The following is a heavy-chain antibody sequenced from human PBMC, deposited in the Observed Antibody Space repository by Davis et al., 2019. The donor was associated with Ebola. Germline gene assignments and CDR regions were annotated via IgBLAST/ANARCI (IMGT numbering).Heavy chain of an antibody. CDR3: ARDIGYSNGWPDYYYYGMDV. D-gene: IGHD6-19*01. Sequence: GESLKISCAASGFIFSSYWMHWVRQVPGKGLVWVSRISTDGSDTNYADSVKGRFTISRDNAKNTLYLEMSSLRAEDTAVYYCARDIGYSNGWPDYYYYGMDVWGQGTTVTVTS. CDR1: GFIFSSYW. V-gene: IGHV3-74*01. J-gene: IGHJ6*02. CDR2: ISTDGSDT.